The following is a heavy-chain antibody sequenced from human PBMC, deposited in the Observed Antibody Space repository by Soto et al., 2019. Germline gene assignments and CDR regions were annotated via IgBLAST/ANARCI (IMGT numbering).Heavy chain of an antibody. CDR1: GYTFTSYG. D-gene: IGHD3-10*01. V-gene: IGHV1-18*04. Sequence: ALVKVSCKASGYTFTSYGISWVRQAPGQGLEWMGWISAYNGNTNYAQKLQGRVTMTTDTSTSTAYMELRSLRSDDTAVYYCARDRNYYGSGSPTPYDAFDIWGQGTMVTVSS. J-gene: IGHJ3*02. CDR2: ISAYNGNT. CDR3: ARDRNYYGSGSPTPYDAFDI.